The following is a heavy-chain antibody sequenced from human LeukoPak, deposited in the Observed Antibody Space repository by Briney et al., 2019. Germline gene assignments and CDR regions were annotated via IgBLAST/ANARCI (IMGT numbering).Heavy chain of an antibody. J-gene: IGHJ3*02. CDR1: GGSISTSSYH. V-gene: IGHV4-39*01. D-gene: IGHD1-14*01. Sequence: SETLSLTCTVSGGSISTSSYHWAWIRQPPGKGLDWIGNIYYGGTTYYNPSLQSRVTISLDTSKNQLSLKLSSVTAADAAVYYCATYLHVTGAFDIWGQGTIVTVSS. CDR3: ATYLHVTGAFDI. CDR2: IYYGGTT.